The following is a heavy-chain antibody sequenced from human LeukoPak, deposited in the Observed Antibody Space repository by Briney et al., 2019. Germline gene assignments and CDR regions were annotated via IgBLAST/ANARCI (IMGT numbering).Heavy chain of an antibody. D-gene: IGHD3-10*01. CDR1: GFTFDDYA. CDR2: ISWNSGSI. J-gene: IGHJ4*02. V-gene: IGHV3-9*03. CDR3: AKGSYGSGSYPDY. Sequence: GGSLRLSCAASGFTFDDYAMHWVRHAPGKGLEWVSGISWNSGSIGYADSVKGRFTISRDNAKNSLYLQMNSLRAEDMALYYCAKGSYGSGSYPDYWGQGTLVTVSS.